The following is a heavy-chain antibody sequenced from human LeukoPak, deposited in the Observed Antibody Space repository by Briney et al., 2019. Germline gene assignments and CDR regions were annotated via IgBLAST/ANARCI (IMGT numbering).Heavy chain of an antibody. V-gene: IGHV3-21*01. D-gene: IGHD3-22*01. Sequence: GGSLRLSCAASGFTFSSYSMNWVRQAPGEGLEWVSTISSSSSYIYYADSVKGRFTISRDNAKNSLYLQMNSLRAEDTAVYYCARDSYYDSSGYFYGMDVWGQGTTVTVSS. CDR1: GFTFSSYS. CDR3: ARDSYYDSSGYFYGMDV. J-gene: IGHJ6*02. CDR2: ISSSSSYI.